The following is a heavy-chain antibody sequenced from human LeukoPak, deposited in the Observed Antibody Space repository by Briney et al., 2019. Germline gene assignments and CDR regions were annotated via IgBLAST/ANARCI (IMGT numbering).Heavy chain of an antibody. CDR2: IIPIFGTS. J-gene: IGHJ4*02. CDR1: GGSSNAYA. Sequence: SVKVSCKASGGSSNAYAISWVRQAPGQGLEWMGGIIPIFGTSNYAQKLQGRVTISTDESTSTAYMEVSSLRSEDTAIYYCARGLDASMETAYDYWGQGTLVTVSS. D-gene: IGHD5-18*01. V-gene: IGHV1-69*05. CDR3: ARGLDASMETAYDY.